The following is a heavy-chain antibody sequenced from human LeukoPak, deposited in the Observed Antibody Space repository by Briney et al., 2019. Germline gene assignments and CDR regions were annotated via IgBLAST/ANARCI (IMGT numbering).Heavy chain of an antibody. J-gene: IGHJ6*03. CDR2: IYYSGST. V-gene: IGHV4-39*01. Sequence: TSETLSLTCTVSGGSISSSSYYWGWIRQPPGKGLEWIGSIYYSGSTYYNPSLKSRVTISVDTSKNQFSLRLSSVTAADTAVYYCARHLYYYGSGSYFPQDYYYYMDVWGKGTTVTISS. D-gene: IGHD3-10*01. CDR1: GGSISSSSYY. CDR3: ARHLYYYGSGSYFPQDYYYYMDV.